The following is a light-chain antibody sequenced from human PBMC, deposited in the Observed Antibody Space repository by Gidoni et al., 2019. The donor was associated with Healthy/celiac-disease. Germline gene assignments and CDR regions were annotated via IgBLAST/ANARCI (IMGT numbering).Light chain of an antibody. Sequence: YELTQPPSASVSPGQTARITCSGDALPKQYAYWYQQKPGQAPVLVIYKDSERPSGIPERFSGSRSGTTVTLTISGVQAEDEADYYCQSADSSGTYVFGTGTKVTVL. J-gene: IGLJ1*01. CDR2: KDS. V-gene: IGLV3-25*02. CDR1: ALPKQY. CDR3: QSADSSGTYV.